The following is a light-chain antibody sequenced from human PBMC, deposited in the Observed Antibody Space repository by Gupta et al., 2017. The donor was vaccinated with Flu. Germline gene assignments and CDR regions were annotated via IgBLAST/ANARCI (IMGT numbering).Light chain of an antibody. Sequence: CMLTQPHSVSVSPGKTVTISCTRSTGTIASKFVQWYRHRPGTAPNTLIYENKQRPSGVPDRFSGSIDSSSTSASHTISRLKTEVDADYYCHSCDTSTLVFGGGTKLTVL. V-gene: IGLV6-57*03. CDR2: ENK. CDR3: HSCDTSTLV. CDR1: TGTIASKF. J-gene: IGLJ3*02.